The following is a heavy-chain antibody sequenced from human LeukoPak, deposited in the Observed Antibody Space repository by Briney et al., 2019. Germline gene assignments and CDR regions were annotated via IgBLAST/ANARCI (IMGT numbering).Heavy chain of an antibody. V-gene: IGHV4-34*01. D-gene: IGHD3-10*01. CDR2: INHSGST. Sequence: SETLSLTCAVYGGSFSGYYWSWIRQPPGKGLEWIGEINHSGSTNYNPSLKSRVTISVDTSKNQFSLKLSSVTAADTAVYYCARLWGYGLGSHHGPWGQGTLVTVSS. CDR3: ARLWGYGLGSHHGP. J-gene: IGHJ5*02. CDR1: GGSFSGYY.